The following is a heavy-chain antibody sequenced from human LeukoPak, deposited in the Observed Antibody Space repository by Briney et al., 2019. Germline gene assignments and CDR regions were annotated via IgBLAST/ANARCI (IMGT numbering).Heavy chain of an antibody. J-gene: IGHJ4*02. V-gene: IGHV4-39*07. D-gene: IGHD2-15*01. CDR3: ARDLGSSRDH. CDR2: IYYSGST. Sequence: PSETLSLTCTVSGGSISSSSYYWGWIRQPPGKGLEWIGSIYYSGSTYYNPSLKSRVTISVDTSKNQFSLKLSSVTAADTAVYYCARDLGSSRDHWGQGTLVTVSS. CDR1: GGSISSSSYY.